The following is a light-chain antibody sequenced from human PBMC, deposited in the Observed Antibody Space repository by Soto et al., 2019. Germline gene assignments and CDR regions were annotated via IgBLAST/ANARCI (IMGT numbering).Light chain of an antibody. CDR1: SSDVGGYSY. CDR2: EVS. J-gene: IGLJ1*01. Sequence: QSVLTQPASVSGSPGQSITISCTGSSSDVGGYSYVSWYQQHPGKAPKLMIYEVSNRPSGVPDRFSGSKSGNTASLTVSGLQAEDEADYYCSSYTGSSSLYVFGTGTTLTVL. CDR3: SSYTGSSSLYV. V-gene: IGLV2-14*01.